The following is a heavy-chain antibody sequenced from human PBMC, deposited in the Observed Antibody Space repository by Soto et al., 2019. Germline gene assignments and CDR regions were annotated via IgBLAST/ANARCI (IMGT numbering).Heavy chain of an antibody. J-gene: IGHJ6*02. V-gene: IGHV1-18*01. CDR1: GYNFINYG. CDR2: ISAYNDHT. CDR3: ARDRVSVVVVVPLDV. D-gene: IGHD3-22*01. Sequence: GASVKVSCKASGYNFINYGITWVRQAPGQGLEWMGWISAYNDHTKYAQKFQGRVTMTTDTSTNTAYVDLRSLRSDDTAVYYCARDRVSVVVVVPLDVWGQGTTVTVSS.